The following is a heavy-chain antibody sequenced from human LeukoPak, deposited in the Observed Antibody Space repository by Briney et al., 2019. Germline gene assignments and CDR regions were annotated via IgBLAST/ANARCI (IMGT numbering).Heavy chain of an antibody. CDR2: IWNDGSNK. D-gene: IGHD3-10*01. CDR1: GFTFSVYG. V-gene: IGHV3-33*01. CDR3: ARASGPFDY. Sequence: GGSLRLSCAASGFTFSVYGMHWVRQAPGKGLEWVAAIWNDGSNKYYADSVKGRFTISRDNSKNTLYLQMNSLRAEDTAVYSCARASGPFDYWGQGTLVTVSS. J-gene: IGHJ4*02.